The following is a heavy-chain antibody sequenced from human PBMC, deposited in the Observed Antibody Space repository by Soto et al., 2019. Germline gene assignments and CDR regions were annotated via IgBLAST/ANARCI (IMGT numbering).Heavy chain of an antibody. D-gene: IGHD2-2*01. CDR2: IKEDGSEK. Sequence: GGSLRLSCAASGFTIGDYWMSWVRQAPGKGLEWVANIKEDGSEKYYVDSVKGRFTISRDSAKNSLYLQMNSLRGEDTAVYYCARTVVVVVPDNFDHWGQGTLVTVSS. CDR1: GFTIGDYW. V-gene: IGHV3-7*01. J-gene: IGHJ4*02. CDR3: ARTVVVVVPDNFDH.